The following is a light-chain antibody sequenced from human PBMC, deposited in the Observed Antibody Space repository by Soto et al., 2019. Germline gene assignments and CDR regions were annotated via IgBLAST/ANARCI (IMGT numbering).Light chain of an antibody. V-gene: IGKV1-12*01. CDR3: QQANSFPRT. Sequence: DIQMTQSPSSVSASVGDRVTITCRASQGIRSWLAWYQQIQGKAPKFLIYGASSLQRGVPSSFSGSGSGTDFTLTITDLHPEDLATYDCQQANSFPRTFGGGTKVEIK. J-gene: IGKJ4*01. CDR2: GAS. CDR1: QGIRSW.